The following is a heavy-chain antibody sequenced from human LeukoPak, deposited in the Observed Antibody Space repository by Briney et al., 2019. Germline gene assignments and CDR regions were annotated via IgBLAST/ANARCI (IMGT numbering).Heavy chain of an antibody. CDR3: ARQGPGGYYDSSGYYVLYWYFDL. Sequence: SETLSLTCAVFGGSFSSYYLHWIRQPPGKGLEWIGYIHYSGSTDYNPSLKSRATISVDTSKNQLSLKLSSVTAADTAVYYCARQGPGGYYDSSGYYVLYWYFDLWGRGTLVTVSS. V-gene: IGHV4-59*08. CDR1: GGSFSSYY. D-gene: IGHD3-22*01. J-gene: IGHJ2*01. CDR2: IHYSGST.